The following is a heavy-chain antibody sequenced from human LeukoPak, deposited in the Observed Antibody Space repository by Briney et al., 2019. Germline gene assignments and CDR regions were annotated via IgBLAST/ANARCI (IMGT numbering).Heavy chain of an antibody. D-gene: IGHD3-22*01. V-gene: IGHV3-48*01. Sequence: GGSLRLSCAASGFTFSSYAMSWVRQAPGKGLEWVSYISSSSSTIYYADSVKGRFTISRDNAKNSLYLQMNSLRAEDTAVYYCARGAYYYEDWGQGTLVTVSS. CDR3: ARGAYYYED. J-gene: IGHJ4*02. CDR1: GFTFSSYA. CDR2: ISSSSSTI.